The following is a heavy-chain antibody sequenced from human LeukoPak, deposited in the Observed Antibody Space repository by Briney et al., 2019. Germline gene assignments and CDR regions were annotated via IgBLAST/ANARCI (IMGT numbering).Heavy chain of an antibody. CDR3: ARNVKGYDYGDYGWFDP. D-gene: IGHD4-17*01. Sequence: GESLRISCKGSGYSFTSYWISWVRQMPGKGLEWMGRIDPSDSYTNYSPSFQGHVTISADKSISTAYLQWSSLKASGTAMYYCARNVKGYDYGDYGWFDPWGQGTLVTVSS. J-gene: IGHJ5*02. CDR1: GYSFTSYW. CDR2: IDPSDSYT. V-gene: IGHV5-10-1*01.